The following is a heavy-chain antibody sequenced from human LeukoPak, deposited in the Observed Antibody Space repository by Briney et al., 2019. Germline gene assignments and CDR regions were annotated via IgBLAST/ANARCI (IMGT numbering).Heavy chain of an antibody. V-gene: IGHV3-33*01. CDR3: TTGPWSSGEDFDY. CDR1: GFTFSSYG. CDR2: IWYDGSNK. J-gene: IGHJ4*02. D-gene: IGHD6-19*01. Sequence: PGRSLRLSCAASGFTFSSYGMHWVRQAPGKGLEWVAVIWYDGSNKYYADSVKGRFTISRDNSKNTLYLQMSSLRAEDTAVYYCTTGPWSSGEDFDYWGQGALVTVSS.